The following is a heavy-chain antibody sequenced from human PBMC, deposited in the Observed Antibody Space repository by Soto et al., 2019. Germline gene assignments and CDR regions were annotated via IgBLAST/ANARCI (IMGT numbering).Heavy chain of an antibody. D-gene: IGHD3-10*01. Sequence: EVLLLESGGGLVQPGGSLRLSCAGSGFTFSSYAMTWVRQAPGKGLEWVSAISGSGSSTFYADSVKGRFTISRDDSKNTLYLQMNSLRAEDPALYYCAIGGYRGAISDYWGQGTLVTVSS. CDR2: ISGSGSST. J-gene: IGHJ4*02. CDR3: AIGGYRGAISDY. V-gene: IGHV3-23*01. CDR1: GFTFSSYA.